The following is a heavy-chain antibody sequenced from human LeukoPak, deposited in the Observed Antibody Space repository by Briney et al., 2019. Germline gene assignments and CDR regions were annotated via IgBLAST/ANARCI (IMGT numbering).Heavy chain of an antibody. D-gene: IGHD2-2*01. CDR2: IYTSGST. V-gene: IGHV4-61*02. CDR1: GGSISSGSYY. CDR3: ARDADIVVVPAAMSDYYYYYYMDV. Sequence: SETLSLTCTVSGGSISSGSYYWRWLRQPAGKGLEWIGRIYTSGSTNYNPSLKSRVTISVDTSKKQFSLKLSSVTAADTAVYYCARDADIVVVPAAMSDYYYYYYMDVWGKGTTVTVAS. J-gene: IGHJ6*03.